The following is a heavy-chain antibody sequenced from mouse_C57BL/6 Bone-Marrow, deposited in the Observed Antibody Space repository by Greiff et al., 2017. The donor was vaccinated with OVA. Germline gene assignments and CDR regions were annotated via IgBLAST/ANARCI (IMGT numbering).Heavy chain of an antibody. CDR2: IYPRSGNT. Sequence: QVQLQQSGAELARPGASVKLSCEASGYTFTSYGISWVKQRTGQGLEWIGEIYPRSGNTYYNEKFKGKATLTADKSSSTAYMELRSLTSEDSAVYFCAREGPPPGEAYWGQGTLVTVSA. CDR1: GYTFTSYG. J-gene: IGHJ3*01. CDR3: AREGPPPGEAY. D-gene: IGHD3-3*01. V-gene: IGHV1-81*01.